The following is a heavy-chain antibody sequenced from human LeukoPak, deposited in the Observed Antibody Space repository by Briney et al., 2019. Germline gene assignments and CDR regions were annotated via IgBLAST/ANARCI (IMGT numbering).Heavy chain of an antibody. V-gene: IGHV3-7*01. J-gene: IGHJ4*02. CDR2: IKPDGSDK. CDR1: GFTFSTYW. D-gene: IGHD3-10*01. CDR3: ARERMYSGSGSTYPYYDY. Sequence: QPGGSLRLSCAAFGFTFSTYWMTWVRPSPGKGLEWVANIKPDGSDKYIVDSVKGRFTISRDNAKNALYLEMNSLRAEDTAEYFCARERMYSGSGSTYPYYDYWGQGTLVTVSS.